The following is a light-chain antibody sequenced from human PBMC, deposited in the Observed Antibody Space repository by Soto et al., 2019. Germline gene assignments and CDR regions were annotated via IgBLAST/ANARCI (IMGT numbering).Light chain of an antibody. V-gene: IGKV1-12*01. CDR3: QQADTFPFT. CDR2: AAT. J-gene: IGKJ3*01. Sequence: QMTQSPSSVSASVGDRVTITFRASQDISSLLAWYQHKPGKAPKLLIYAATTLQSGVPSRFSGSESGTEFTLTISSLQPDDFATYYCQQADTFPFTFGPGTKVDMK. CDR1: QDISSL.